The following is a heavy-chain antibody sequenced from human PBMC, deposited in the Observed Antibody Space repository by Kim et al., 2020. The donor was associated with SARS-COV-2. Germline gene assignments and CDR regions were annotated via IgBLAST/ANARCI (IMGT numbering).Heavy chain of an antibody. D-gene: IGHD3-10*01. J-gene: IGHJ6*02. CDR1: GGSISSGSYY. V-gene: IGHV4-61*02. CDR2: IYTSGST. Sequence: SETLSLTCTVSGGSISSGSYYWSWIRQPAGKGLEWIGRIYTSGSTNYNPSLKSRVTISVDTSKNQFSLKLSSVTAADTAVYYCARDQGDYYGSGSYYTLQACMDVWGQGTTVTVSS. CDR3: ARDQGDYYGSGSYYTLQACMDV.